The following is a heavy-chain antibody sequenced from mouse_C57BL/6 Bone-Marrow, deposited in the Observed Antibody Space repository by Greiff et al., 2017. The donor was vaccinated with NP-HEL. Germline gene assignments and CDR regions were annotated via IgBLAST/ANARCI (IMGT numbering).Heavy chain of an antibody. CDR1: GYTFTSYW. J-gene: IGHJ2*01. CDR2: IDPSDSYT. D-gene: IGHD2-1*01. V-gene: IGHV1-69*01. Sequence: QVQLQQPGAELVMPGASVKLSCKASGYTFTSYWMHWVKQRPGQGLEWIGEIDPSDSYTNSNQKFKGKSTLTVDKSSSTAYMQLSSLTSEDSAVYYCARSLLYGDYWGQGTTPTVSS. CDR3: ARSLLYGDY.